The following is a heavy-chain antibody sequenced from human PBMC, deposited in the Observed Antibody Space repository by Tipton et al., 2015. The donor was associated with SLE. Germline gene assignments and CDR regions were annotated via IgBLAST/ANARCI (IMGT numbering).Heavy chain of an antibody. CDR3: ARLTIGVAWTFDY. CDR1: GGALNSRSYY. D-gene: IGHD3-9*01. Sequence: TLSLTCSVSGGALNSRSYYWGWIRQSPGKGLGWIGSIYYSGNTYYTPSLESRVTMSLDTPKNQFSLQLGSVTAADTAVYYCARLTIGVAWTFDYWGQGTLVTVSS. CDR2: IYYSGNT. V-gene: IGHV4-39*07. J-gene: IGHJ4*02.